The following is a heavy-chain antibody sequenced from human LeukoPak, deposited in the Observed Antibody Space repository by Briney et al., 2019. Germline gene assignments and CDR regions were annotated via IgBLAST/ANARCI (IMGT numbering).Heavy chain of an antibody. CDR2: ISSTTGYI. CDR3: ARSWGR. J-gene: IGHJ4*02. D-gene: IGHD3-16*01. V-gene: IGHV3-21*01. Sequence: PGGSLRLSCAASGFTFDDYTMHWVRQAPGKGLEWVSSISSTTGYIYYADSVKGRFTISRDHAKNSLYLQMNSLRAEDTAVYYCARSWGRWGQGTLVTVSS. CDR1: GFTFDDYT.